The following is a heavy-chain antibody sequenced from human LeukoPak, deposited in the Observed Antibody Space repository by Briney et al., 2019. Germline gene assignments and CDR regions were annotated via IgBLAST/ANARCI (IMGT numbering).Heavy chain of an antibody. J-gene: IGHJ6*02. D-gene: IGHD3-22*01. CDR3: ARAVYYDSSGNPPAYYYYGMDV. CDR2: ISSSSSYI. CDR1: GFTFSSYS. V-gene: IGHV3-21*01. Sequence: PGGSLRLSCAASGFTFSSYSMNWVRQAPGKGLEWVSSISSSSSYIYYADSVKGRFTISRDNAKNSLYLQMNSLRAEDTAVYYCARAVYYDSSGNPPAYYYYGMDVWGRGTTVTVSS.